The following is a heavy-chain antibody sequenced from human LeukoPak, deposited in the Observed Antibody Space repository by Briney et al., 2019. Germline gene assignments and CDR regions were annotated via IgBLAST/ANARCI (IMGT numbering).Heavy chain of an antibody. CDR2: IRYDGSNK. J-gene: IGHJ4*02. CDR1: GFTFSSYG. Sequence: GRSLRLSCAASGFTFSSYGMHWVRQAPGKGLEWAAFIRYDGSNKYYADSVKGRFTISRDNSKNTLYLQMKSLRAEDTAVYYCAKDFVVVPGNVNYFDYWGQGTLVTVSS. V-gene: IGHV3-30*02. D-gene: IGHD2-21*02. CDR3: AKDFVVVPGNVNYFDY.